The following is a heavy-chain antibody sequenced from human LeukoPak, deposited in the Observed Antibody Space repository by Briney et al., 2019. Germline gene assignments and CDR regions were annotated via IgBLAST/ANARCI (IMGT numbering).Heavy chain of an antibody. Sequence: SETLSLTCVVYGGSFSGYYWSWIRQPPGKGLQWIGEINHGGSTNYNPSLKSRVTISVDKSKNQVSLKLSSVTAADTAVYYCARVHNDILTDDSLGDKFDYWGQGTLVTVSS. CDR3: ARVHNDILTDDSLGDKFDY. CDR1: GGSFSGYY. J-gene: IGHJ4*02. V-gene: IGHV4-34*01. D-gene: IGHD3-9*01. CDR2: INHGGST.